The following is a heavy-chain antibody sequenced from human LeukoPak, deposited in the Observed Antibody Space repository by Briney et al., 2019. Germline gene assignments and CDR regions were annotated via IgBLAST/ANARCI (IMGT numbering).Heavy chain of an antibody. CDR3: ASLIVGATTLDY. CDR2: INPSGGST. Sequence: ASVTVSCKASGYTFTSYYMHWVRQAPGQGLEWMGVINPSGGSTSYAQKFQGRVTMTRDTSTSTVYMELSSLRSEDTAVYYCASLIVGATTLDYWGQGTLVTVSS. J-gene: IGHJ4*02. CDR1: GYTFTSYY. D-gene: IGHD1-26*01. V-gene: IGHV1-46*01.